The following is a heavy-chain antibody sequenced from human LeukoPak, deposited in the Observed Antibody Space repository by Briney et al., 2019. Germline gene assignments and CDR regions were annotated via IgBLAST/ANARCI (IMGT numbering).Heavy chain of an antibody. CDR1: GFTFSSYV. CDR2: IWYDGSNK. J-gene: IGHJ6*03. D-gene: IGHD1-20*01. Sequence: GGSLRLSCAASGFTFSSYVMHWVRQAPGKGLEWVAVIWYDGSNKYYADSVKGRFTISRDNSKNTLYLQMNSLRAEDTAVYYCARGIPGPFSSSMAVWAKGPRSPSP. CDR3: ARGIPGPFSSSMAV. V-gene: IGHV3-33*01.